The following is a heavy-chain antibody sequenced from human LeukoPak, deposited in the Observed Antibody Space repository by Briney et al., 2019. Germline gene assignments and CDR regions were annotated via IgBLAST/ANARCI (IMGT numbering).Heavy chain of an antibody. CDR3: ARESMGATGDSYYFDY. J-gene: IGHJ4*02. D-gene: IGHD1-26*01. V-gene: IGHV3-23*01. CDR2: ISGSGGTT. CDR1: GFTFSSYA. Sequence: PGGSLRLSCAGSGFTFSSYAMSWVRQAPGKGLEWVSLISGSGGTTYYADSVKGRFTISRDNSKNTLYLQMNSLRAEDTAVYYCARESMGATGDSYYFDYWGQGTLVTVSS.